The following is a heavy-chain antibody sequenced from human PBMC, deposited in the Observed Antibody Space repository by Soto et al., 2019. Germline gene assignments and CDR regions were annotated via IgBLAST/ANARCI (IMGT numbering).Heavy chain of an antibody. CDR3: AKGPASGSSTSLRVYYFDY. Sequence: EVQLLESGGGLVQPGGSLRLSCAASGFTFSSYAMSWVRQAPGKGLEWVSAISGSGGSTYYADSVKGRFTISRDNSKNTLYLQRNSLRAEDTAVYYCAKGPASGSSTSLRVYYFDYWGQGTLVTVSS. CDR2: ISGSGGST. D-gene: IGHD2-2*01. V-gene: IGHV3-23*01. J-gene: IGHJ4*02. CDR1: GFTFSSYA.